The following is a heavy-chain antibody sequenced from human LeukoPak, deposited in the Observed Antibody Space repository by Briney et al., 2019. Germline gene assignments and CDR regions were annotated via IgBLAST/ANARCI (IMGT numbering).Heavy chain of an antibody. V-gene: IGHV1-69*05. CDR3: ARDPPLYSYASDALGGF. J-gene: IGHJ3*01. Sequence: SVKVSCKASGGTFSSYAISWVRQAPGQGLEWMGRIIPIFGTANYAQKFQGRVTITTDESTSTAYMELSSLRSEDTAVYYCARDPPLYSYASDALGGFWGQGTMVTVSS. D-gene: IGHD5-18*01. CDR1: GGTFSSYA. CDR2: IIPIFGTA.